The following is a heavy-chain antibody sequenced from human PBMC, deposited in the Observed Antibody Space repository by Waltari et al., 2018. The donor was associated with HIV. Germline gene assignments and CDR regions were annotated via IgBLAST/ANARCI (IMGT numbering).Heavy chain of an antibody. J-gene: IGHJ5*02. CDR2: INPNSGGT. CDR1: GYAFTGYY. Sequence: QVQLVQSGAEVKKPGASVKVSCKASGYAFTGYYMVWVRQAPGQGLEWMGWINPNSGGTNYAQKFQGRVTMTRDTSISTAYMELSRLRSDDTAVYYCARDGWRSSTSCCGWFDPWGQGTLVTVSS. CDR3: ARDGWRSSTSCCGWFDP. V-gene: IGHV1-2*02. D-gene: IGHD2-2*01.